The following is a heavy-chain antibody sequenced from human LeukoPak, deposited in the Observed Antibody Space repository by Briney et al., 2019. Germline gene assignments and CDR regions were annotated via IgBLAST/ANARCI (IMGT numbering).Heavy chain of an antibody. D-gene: IGHD3-3*01. CDR2: IYYSGST. Sequence: SETLSLTCTVSGGSISSSSYYWGWIRQPPGKGLEWIGSIYYSGSTYYNPSLKSRVTISVDTSKNQFSLKLSSVTAADTAVYYCARGIAFWSGSLRYYFDYWGQGTLVTVSS. CDR3: ARGIAFWSGSLRYYFDY. V-gene: IGHV4-39*07. J-gene: IGHJ4*02. CDR1: GGSISSSSYY.